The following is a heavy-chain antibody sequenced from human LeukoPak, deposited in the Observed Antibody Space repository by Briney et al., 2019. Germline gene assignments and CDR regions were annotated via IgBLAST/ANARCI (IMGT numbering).Heavy chain of an antibody. D-gene: IGHD1-26*01. V-gene: IGHV4-61*02. CDR2: IYTSGST. CDR1: GGSISSGSYY. Sequence: PSETLSLTCTVSGGSISSGSYYWSWIRQPAGKGLEWIGRIYTSGSTNYNPPLKSRVTISVDTSKNQFSLKLSSVTAADTAVYYCASGVGYYYYYMDVWGKGTTVTVSS. J-gene: IGHJ6*03. CDR3: ASGVGYYYYYMDV.